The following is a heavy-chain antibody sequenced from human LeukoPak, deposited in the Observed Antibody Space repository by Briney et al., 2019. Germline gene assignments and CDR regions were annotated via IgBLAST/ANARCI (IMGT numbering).Heavy chain of an antibody. D-gene: IGHD3-22*01. CDR1: GGSFSGYY. Sequence: SETLSLTCAVYGGSFSGYYWGWIRQPPGKGLEWIGSIYYSGSTYYNPSLKSRVTISVDTSKNQFSLKLSSVTAADTAVYYCARGEDYDSSGYYLSSYFDYWGQGTLVTVSS. V-gene: IGHV4-34*01. CDR3: ARGEDYDSSGYYLSSYFDY. CDR2: IYYSGST. J-gene: IGHJ4*02.